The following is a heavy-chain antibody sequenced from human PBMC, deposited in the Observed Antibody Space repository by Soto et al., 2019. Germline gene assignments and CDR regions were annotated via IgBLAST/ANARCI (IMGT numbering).Heavy chain of an antibody. CDR1: GFTFSSYG. D-gene: IGHD3-10*01. CDR2: ISYDGSNK. Sequence: GGSLRLSCAASGFTFSSYGMHWVRQAPGKGLEWVAVISYDGSNKYYADSVKGRFTISRDNSKNTLYLQMNSLRAEDTAVYYCAKDDYYGSGRNRVFDYWGQGTLVTVSS. V-gene: IGHV3-30*18. J-gene: IGHJ4*02. CDR3: AKDDYYGSGRNRVFDY.